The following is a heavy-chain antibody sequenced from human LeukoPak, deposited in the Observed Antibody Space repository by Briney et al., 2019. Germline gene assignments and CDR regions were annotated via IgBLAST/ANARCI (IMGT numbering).Heavy chain of an antibody. J-gene: IGHJ5*02. D-gene: IGHD2-15*01. Sequence: GGSLRLSCAASGFTFSSYWMSWVRQAPGKGLEWAANIKEDGSEKHYVDSVKGRFTISRDNAKKSLYLQMNSLRAEDTAVYYCARDRGIVAQFDPWGQGTLVTVSS. CDR3: ARDRGIVAQFDP. CDR2: IKEDGSEK. V-gene: IGHV3-7*01. CDR1: GFTFSSYW.